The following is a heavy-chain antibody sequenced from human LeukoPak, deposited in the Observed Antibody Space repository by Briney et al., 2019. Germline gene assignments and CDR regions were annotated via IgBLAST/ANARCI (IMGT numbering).Heavy chain of an antibody. CDR2: ISGGGGSE. CDR1: GFTFGRNA. Sequence: GGSLRLSCAASGFTFGRNAMSWVRRAPGKSLEWVSSISGGGGSESYADSVKGRFTISRDNSKNTMNLQMNSLRDDDTAVYYCAKILQSYYYGGFEYWGQGALVTVSS. V-gene: IGHV3-23*01. J-gene: IGHJ4*02. CDR3: AKILQSYYYGGFEY. D-gene: IGHD3-10*01.